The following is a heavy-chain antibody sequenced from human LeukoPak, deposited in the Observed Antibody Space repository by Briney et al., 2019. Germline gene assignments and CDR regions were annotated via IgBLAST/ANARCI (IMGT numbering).Heavy chain of an antibody. Sequence: GGSLRLSCAASGFTFSSYGMHWVRQAPGKGLEWVSGISGSGISTYYADSVKGRFTISRDNSKNTLYLQMNSLRVEDTAAYYCAKSWNYYDSSGDDALDIWGQGTMVTVSS. CDR1: GFTFSSYG. D-gene: IGHD3-22*01. CDR3: AKSWNYYDSSGDDALDI. CDR2: ISGSGIST. J-gene: IGHJ3*02. V-gene: IGHV3-23*01.